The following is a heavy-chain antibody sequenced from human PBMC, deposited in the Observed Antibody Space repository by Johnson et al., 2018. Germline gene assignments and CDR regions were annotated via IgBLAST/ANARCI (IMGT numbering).Heavy chain of an antibody. Sequence: QVQLQESGPGLVKPSETLSLTCTVSGGSISSYYWSWIRQPPGKGLEWIGYIYYSGSTNSNPSLKSRVTISVDTSKNQFSLKLSSVPAAYTAVYYCARDPPRESSGYYGAFEIWGQGTMVTVSS. CDR2: IYYSGST. CDR1: GGSISSYY. J-gene: IGHJ3*02. CDR3: ARDPPRESSGYYGAFEI. D-gene: IGHD3-22*01. V-gene: IGHV4-59*01.